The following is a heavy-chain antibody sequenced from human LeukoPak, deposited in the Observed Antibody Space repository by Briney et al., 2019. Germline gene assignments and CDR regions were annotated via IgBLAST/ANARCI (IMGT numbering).Heavy chain of an antibody. CDR2: IKQDGGEK. Sequence: PGGSLRLSCAASGFTISNYWMGWVRQAPGKGLEWVANIKQDGGEKYYADSVKGRFTIYRDNAENSLYLQVNSLRAEDTAVYYCAKFNTIPGHAFDIWGRGTVVTVSS. CDR1: GFTISNYW. D-gene: IGHD2-2*01. J-gene: IGHJ3*02. V-gene: IGHV3-7*01. CDR3: AKFNTIPGHAFDI.